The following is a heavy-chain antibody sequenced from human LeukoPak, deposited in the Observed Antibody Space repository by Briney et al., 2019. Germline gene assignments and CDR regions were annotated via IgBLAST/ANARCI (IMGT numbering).Heavy chain of an antibody. CDR1: GFTFSSYG. CDR2: IRYDGSNK. J-gene: IGHJ3*02. CDR3: AKDAESYCYDSRGCMESPHAFDI. Sequence: GGSLRLSCAASGFTFSSYGMNWVRQAPGKGLEWVAFIRYDGSNKYYADSVKGRFTISRDNSKNTLYLQMNSLRAEDTAVYYCAKDAESYCYDSRGCMESPHAFDIWGQGTMVTVSS. D-gene: IGHD3-22*01. V-gene: IGHV3-30*02.